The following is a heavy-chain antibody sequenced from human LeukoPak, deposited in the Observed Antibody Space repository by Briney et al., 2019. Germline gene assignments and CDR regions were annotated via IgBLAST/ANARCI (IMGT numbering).Heavy chain of an antibody. Sequence: ASVKVSCEASGGTFNNYAISWVRQAPGQGPEWMGGVMPLFGTPSYAQKFQGRVTVITDDSTNTAYMEVSSLRYDDTAIHYCAATDGYIHRHPLYYLDYWGQGTLVIVSS. J-gene: IGHJ4*02. D-gene: IGHD5-24*01. CDR1: GGTFNNYA. V-gene: IGHV1-69*05. CDR3: AATDGYIHRHPLYYLDY. CDR2: VMPLFGTP.